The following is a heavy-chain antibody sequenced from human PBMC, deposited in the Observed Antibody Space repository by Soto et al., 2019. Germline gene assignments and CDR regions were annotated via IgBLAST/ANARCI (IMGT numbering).Heavy chain of an antibody. CDR2: ILPDETG. CDR1: GFAFSTYA. CDR3: AKDRLPTSGQRFYFDS. V-gene: IGHV3-23*01. Sequence: GGSLRLSCATSGFAFSTYAMTWVRQVPGRGLEWVSTILPDETGFYTVSVKGRFTISRDNFRGILYLQMNDLWVEDGAIYFCAKDRLPTSGQRFYFDSWGQGSLVTVSS. D-gene: IGHD2-15*01. J-gene: IGHJ4*02.